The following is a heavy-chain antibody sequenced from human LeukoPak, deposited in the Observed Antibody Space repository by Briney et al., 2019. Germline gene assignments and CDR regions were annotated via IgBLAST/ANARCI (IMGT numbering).Heavy chain of an antibody. CDR1: GGSISSGDYY. Sequence: SETLSLTCTVSGGSISSGDYYWSWIRQPPGKGLEWIGYIYYSGSTYYNPSLKSRVTISVDTSKNQFSLKLSSVTAADTAVYYCAREPHSDGSGSYWGQGTLVTVSS. CDR3: AREPHSDGSGSY. J-gene: IGHJ4*02. D-gene: IGHD3-10*01. V-gene: IGHV4-30-4*01. CDR2: IYYSGST.